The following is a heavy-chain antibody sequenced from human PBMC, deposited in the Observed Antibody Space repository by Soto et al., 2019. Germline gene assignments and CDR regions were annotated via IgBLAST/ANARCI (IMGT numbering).Heavy chain of an antibody. CDR2: SGGSDLST. V-gene: IGHV3-23*01. J-gene: IGHJ4*02. CDR3: ARDLYSSGWYFDY. D-gene: IGHD6-19*01. Sequence: GGSLRLSCAVSGLTFSRLDLSWVRQPPGKGLEWVSASGGSDLSTYYVDSVKGRFTISRDSSKNTLYLQMNSLRAEDTAVYYCARDLYSSGWYFDYWGQGTLVTVSS. CDR1: GLTFSRLD.